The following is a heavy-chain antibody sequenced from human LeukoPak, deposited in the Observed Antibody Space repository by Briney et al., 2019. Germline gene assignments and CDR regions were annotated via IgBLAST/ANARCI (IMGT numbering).Heavy chain of an antibody. Sequence: GGSLRLSCAASGFTFSSYWMTWVRQAPGKGLEWVANIKQDGSEKFYVDYVKGRFTISRDNAKNSLYLQVNSLRSEDTAFEYCARAAGSGYYFYMDVWGKGTTVTVSS. V-gene: IGHV3-7*03. J-gene: IGHJ6*03. CDR3: ARAAGSGYYFYMDV. CDR2: IKQDGSEK. CDR1: GFTFSSYW.